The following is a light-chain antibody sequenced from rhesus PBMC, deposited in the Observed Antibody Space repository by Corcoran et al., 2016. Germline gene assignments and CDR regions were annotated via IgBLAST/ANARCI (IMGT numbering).Light chain of an antibody. J-gene: IGKJ4*01. Sequence: DIQMTQSPSSLSASVGDKVTITCRASQGISSYLAWYQQKPGKAPKPLIYYASNLESGVPSRFSGNGSWTEFTLTISSLQPEDFATYYCRQYNNAPLTFGGVTKVAIK. CDR2: YAS. V-gene: IGKV1-37*01. CDR1: QGISSY. CDR3: RQYNNAPLT.